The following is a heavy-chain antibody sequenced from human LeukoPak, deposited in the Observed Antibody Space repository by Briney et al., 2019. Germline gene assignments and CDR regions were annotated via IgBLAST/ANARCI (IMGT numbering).Heavy chain of an antibody. V-gene: IGHV1-18*01. D-gene: IGHD3-9*01. CDR1: GYTFTSYG. Sequence: ASVKVSCKASGYTFTSYGIGWVRQAPGQGLEWMGWISAYNGNTNYAQKLQGRVTMTTDTSTSTAYMELRSLRSDDTAVYYCARGDVLRYFDWLTVDYWGQGTLVTVSS. CDR3: ARGDVLRYFDWLTVDY. CDR2: ISAYNGNT. J-gene: IGHJ4*02.